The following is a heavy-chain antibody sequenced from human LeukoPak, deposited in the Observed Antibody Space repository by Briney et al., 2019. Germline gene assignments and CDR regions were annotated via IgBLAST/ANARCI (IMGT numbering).Heavy chain of an antibody. CDR3: TIGVGVSDTDY. D-gene: IGHD1-26*01. Sequence: GGSLRLSCAASGFTFSNAWMNWVRQAPGKGLEWVGRIKSKTDGGTTDYAAPVKGRSTISRDDSKNTLYLQMNSLKTEDTALYYCTIGVGVSDTDYWGQGTLVTVSS. J-gene: IGHJ4*02. CDR1: GFTFSNAW. CDR2: IKSKTDGGTT. V-gene: IGHV3-15*07.